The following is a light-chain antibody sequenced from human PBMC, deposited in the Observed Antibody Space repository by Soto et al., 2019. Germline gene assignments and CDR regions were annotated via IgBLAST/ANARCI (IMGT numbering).Light chain of an antibody. Sequence: DIPMTQSPSTLSASVGDRVTITCRASQSIGSQLAWYQQKPGKAPKVLIYDASTLESGVPSRFSGSGSGTEFTLTISSLQPDDVATYYCQQYKSYKSFGQGTKVEI. CDR1: QSIGSQ. CDR2: DAS. V-gene: IGKV1-5*01. CDR3: QQYKSYKS. J-gene: IGKJ1*01.